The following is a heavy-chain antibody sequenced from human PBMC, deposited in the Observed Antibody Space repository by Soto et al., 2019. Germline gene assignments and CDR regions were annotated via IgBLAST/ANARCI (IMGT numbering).Heavy chain of an antibody. CDR1: GFTFSSYS. Sequence: EVQLVESGGGLVKPGGSLRLSCAASGFTFSSYSMNWVRQAPGQGLEWVSSISSSSSYIYYADSVKGRFTISRDNAKNSLYLQMNSLRAEDTAVYYCARDYEGEIDILTGYYNVDYYYGMDVWGQGTTVTVSS. V-gene: IGHV3-21*01. CDR3: ARDYEGEIDILTGYYNVDYYYGMDV. J-gene: IGHJ6*02. CDR2: ISSSSSYI. D-gene: IGHD3-9*01.